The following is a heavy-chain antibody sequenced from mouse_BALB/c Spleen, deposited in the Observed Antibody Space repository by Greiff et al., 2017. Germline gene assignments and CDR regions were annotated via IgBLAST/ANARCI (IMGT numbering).Heavy chain of an antibody. D-gene: IGHD4-1*01. Sequence: QVQLQQSGAELVRPGASVTLSCKASGYTFTDYEMHWVKQTPVHGLEWIGAIDPETGGTAYNQKFKGKATLTADKSSSTAYMELRSLTSEDSAVYYCTRWGGTGSYWYFDVWGAGTTVTVSS. CDR3: TRWGGTGSYWYFDV. J-gene: IGHJ1*01. CDR1: GYTFTDYE. CDR2: IDPETGGT. V-gene: IGHV1-15*01.